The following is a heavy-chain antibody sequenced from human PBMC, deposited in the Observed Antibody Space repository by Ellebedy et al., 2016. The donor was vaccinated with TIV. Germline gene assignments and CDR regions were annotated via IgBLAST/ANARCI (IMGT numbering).Heavy chain of an antibody. CDR2: INQDGSQK. Sequence: GESLKISCAASGFPFSNYWMSWVRQAPGKGLEWVANINQDGSQKYYVDSVKGRFTISRDNAKNSLYLQMNSLRVEDTAVYYCATDGSYGDYVFPRHALEMWGQGTMVTVSS. CDR1: GFPFSNYW. CDR3: ATDGSYGDYVFPRHALEM. D-gene: IGHD4-17*01. J-gene: IGHJ3*02. V-gene: IGHV3-7*01.